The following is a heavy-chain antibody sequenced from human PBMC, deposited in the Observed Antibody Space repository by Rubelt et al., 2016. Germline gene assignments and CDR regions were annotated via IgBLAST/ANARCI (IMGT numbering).Heavy chain of an antibody. D-gene: IGHD1-26*01. CDR3: AKELSGSYCYFQH. J-gene: IGHJ1*01. Sequence: GFTLNNYWMHWVRQAPGKGLVWVSEIKYDGSATNYADSVKGRFTISRDSAMSTLYLQMNSLRVEDTAVYYCAKELSGSYCYFQHWGQGTLVTVSS. CDR2: IKYDGSAT. CDR1: GFTLNNYW. V-gene: IGHV3-74*01.